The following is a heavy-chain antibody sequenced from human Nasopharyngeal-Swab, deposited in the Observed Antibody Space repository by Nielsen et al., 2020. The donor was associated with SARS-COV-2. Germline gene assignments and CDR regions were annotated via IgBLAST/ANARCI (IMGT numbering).Heavy chain of an antibody. J-gene: IGHJ6*04. CDR3: SKTLGPRSVGAGGLNV. V-gene: IGHV4-34*01. CDR2: INWAGTT. Sequence: RQAPGKGLEWIGDINWAGTTNYSPSLKSRVTISIDTSSNQFSLKLNSVTAADTAVYYCSKTLGPRSVGAGGLNVWGKGTTVTVSS. D-gene: IGHD3-16*01.